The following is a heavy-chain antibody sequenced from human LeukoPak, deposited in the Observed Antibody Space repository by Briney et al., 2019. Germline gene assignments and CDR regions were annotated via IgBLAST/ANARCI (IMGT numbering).Heavy chain of an antibody. Sequence: GRSLRLSCAASGFTFDDYAMPWVRQAPGKGLEWVSGISWNSGSIGYADSVKGRFTISRDNAKNSLYLQMNSLRAEDTALYYCAKDVVRVGATILDYWGQGTLVTVSS. J-gene: IGHJ4*02. CDR3: AKDVVRVGATILDY. D-gene: IGHD1-26*01. V-gene: IGHV3-9*01. CDR1: GFTFDDYA. CDR2: ISWNSGSI.